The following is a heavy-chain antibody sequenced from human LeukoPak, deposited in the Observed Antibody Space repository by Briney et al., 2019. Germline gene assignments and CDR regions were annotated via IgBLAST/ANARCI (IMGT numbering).Heavy chain of an antibody. CDR1: GYTFTGYY. CDR2: INPNSGGT. J-gene: IGHJ4*02. CDR3: ARDSSSSWTSFDY. Sequence: ASVKVSCKASGYTFTGYYMHWVRQAPGQGLEWMGWINPNSGGTNYAQKFQGRVTMTRDTSISTAYMELSRLSSDDTAVYYCARDSSSSWTSFDYWGQGTLVTVSS. D-gene: IGHD6-13*01. V-gene: IGHV1-2*02.